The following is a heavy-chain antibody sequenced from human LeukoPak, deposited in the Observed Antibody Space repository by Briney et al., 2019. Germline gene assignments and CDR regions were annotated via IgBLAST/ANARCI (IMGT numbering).Heavy chain of an antibody. CDR2: IDNDGSSA. J-gene: IGHJ6*02. D-gene: IGHD1-1*01. V-gene: IGHV3-74*01. CDR3: ARRGTGHGMDV. CDR1: GFTFNNYW. Sequence: GGSLRLSCAASGFTFNNYWIHWVRQVPGKGLVWVSRIDNDGSSASYVDSVKGRFTISRDNAKNTLFLQMNSLRAEDTAVYYCARRGTGHGMDVWGQGTTVIVSS.